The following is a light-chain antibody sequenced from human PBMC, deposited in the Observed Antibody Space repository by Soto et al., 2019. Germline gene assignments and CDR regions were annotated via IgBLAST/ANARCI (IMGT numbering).Light chain of an antibody. CDR1: QSLVHSDGNTY. V-gene: IGKV2-30*02. CDR3: MQGTHWPIT. Sequence: DIVMTQTPLSLTVTPGEPASISCRSSQSLVHSDGNTYLSWLQQRPGQSPRRLIYQVSNRDSGVPDRFSGSGAGTDFTLKISRVEAEDVGVYYCMQGTHWPITFGQGTRLEIK. CDR2: QVS. J-gene: IGKJ5*01.